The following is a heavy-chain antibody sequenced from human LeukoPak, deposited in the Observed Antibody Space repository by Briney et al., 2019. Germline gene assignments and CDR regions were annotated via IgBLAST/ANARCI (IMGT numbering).Heavy chain of an antibody. Sequence: PGGXLRLSCAASGFTFSSYAMSWVRQAPGKGLEWVSAISGSGGSTYYADSVKGRFTISRDNSKNTLYLQMNSLRAEDTAVYYCAKDRVGYCSSTSCLWPVDYWGQGTLVTVSS. CDR2: ISGSGGST. J-gene: IGHJ4*02. D-gene: IGHD2-2*01. CDR1: GFTFSSYA. V-gene: IGHV3-23*01. CDR3: AKDRVGYCSSTSCLWPVDY.